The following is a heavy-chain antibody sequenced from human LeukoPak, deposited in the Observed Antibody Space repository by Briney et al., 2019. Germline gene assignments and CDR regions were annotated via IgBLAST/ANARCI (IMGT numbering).Heavy chain of an antibody. CDR1: GFTFSSYA. CDR2: ISYDGSNK. V-gene: IGHV3-30-3*02. D-gene: IGHD3-3*01. J-gene: IGHJ4*02. Sequence: PGGSLRLSCAASGFTFSSYAMHWVRQAPGKGLEWVAGISYDGSNKYYADSVKGRFTISRDNSKNTLYLQMNSLRAEDTAVYYCAKYYYDFWSGCPNYFDYWGQGTLVTVSS. CDR3: AKYYYDFWSGCPNYFDY.